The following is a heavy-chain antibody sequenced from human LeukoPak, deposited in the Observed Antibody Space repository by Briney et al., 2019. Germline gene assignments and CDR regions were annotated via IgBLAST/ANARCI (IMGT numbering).Heavy chain of an antibody. J-gene: IGHJ5*02. V-gene: IGHV3-66*03. CDR1: GFSVSSTY. Sequence: GGSLRLTCAASGFSVSSTYMSWVRQAPGKGLEWVSLIYTSGSTLYADSVMGRFTISRDNSKNTLFLQMNSLRAEDSAVYYCTRDRAGTQSWVEFDLWGQGTLVTVSS. CDR2: IYTSGST. CDR3: TRDRAGTQSWVEFDL. D-gene: IGHD3-10*01.